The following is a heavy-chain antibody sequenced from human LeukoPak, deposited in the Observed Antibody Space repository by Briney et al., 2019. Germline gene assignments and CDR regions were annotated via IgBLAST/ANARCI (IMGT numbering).Heavy chain of an antibody. J-gene: IGHJ4*02. D-gene: IGHD6-13*01. Sequence: SETLSHTCTVYGGSFSGYCWSWIRPPPGKGLEWIGEITHSGSTNSNPSLKSRVIISVDTSKNEFSLKLSSVTAADTAVYYCAAGSSNWYGNRHYDYWGQGALVTVSS. CDR2: ITHSGST. CDR1: GGSFSGYC. CDR3: AAGSSNWYGNRHYDY. V-gene: IGHV4-34*01.